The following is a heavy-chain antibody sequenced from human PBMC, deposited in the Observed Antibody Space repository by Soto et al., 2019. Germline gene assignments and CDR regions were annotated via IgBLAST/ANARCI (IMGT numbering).Heavy chain of an antibody. CDR1: GYSFSEMS. D-gene: IGHD1-1*01. V-gene: IGHV1-24*01. J-gene: IGHJ4*02. CDR2: FDGEDGQT. CDR3: ARSGDNYNLLDY. Sequence: ASVKVSCKVSGYSFSEMSMHWVRQTPEKGLEWMGSFDGEDGQTMYAQKFQGRVTMTEDTSADTAYMELSSLRSDDTAVYYCARSGDNYNLLDYWGQGTPVTVSS.